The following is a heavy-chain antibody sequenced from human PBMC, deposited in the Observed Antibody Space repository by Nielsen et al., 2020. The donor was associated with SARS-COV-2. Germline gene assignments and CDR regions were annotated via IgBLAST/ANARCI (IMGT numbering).Heavy chain of an antibody. CDR2: IYPGDSDT. CDR3: ARHPYGYEIYYFDY. V-gene: IGHV5-51*01. D-gene: IGHD3-9*01. CDR1: GYSFTSYW. J-gene: IGHJ4*02. Sequence: KVSCKGSGYSFTSYWIGWVRQMPGKGLEWMGIIYPGDSDTRYSPSFQGQVTISADKSISTAYLQWSSLKASDTAMYYCARHPYGYEIYYFDYWDQGTLVTVSS.